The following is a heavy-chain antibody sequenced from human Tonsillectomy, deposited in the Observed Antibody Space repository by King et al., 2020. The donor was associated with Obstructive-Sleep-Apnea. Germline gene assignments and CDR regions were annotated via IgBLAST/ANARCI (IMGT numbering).Heavy chain of an antibody. J-gene: IGHJ6*02. CDR1: GFTFSNAW. V-gene: IGHV3-15*01. Sequence: VQLVESGGGLVKRGGSLRFSCAASGFTFSNAWMSWVRQAPGKGLEWVGRIKSKTDGGTTDYAAPVKGRFTISRDDSKNTLYLQMNSLKTEDTAVYYCTTDLRGDFWSGIYYYGMDVWGQGTTVTVSS. CDR2: IKSKTDGGTT. CDR3: TTDLRGDFWSGIYYYGMDV. D-gene: IGHD3-3*01.